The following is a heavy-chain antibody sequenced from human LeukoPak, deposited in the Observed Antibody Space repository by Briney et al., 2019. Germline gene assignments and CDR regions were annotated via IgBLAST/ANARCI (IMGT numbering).Heavy chain of an antibody. Sequence: PSETLSLTCTVSGGSISSSSYYWGWIRQPPGKGLEWVGSIYYSGSTYYNPSLKSRVTISVDTSKNQFSLKLSSVTAADTAVYYCARATLGYCSGGSCYGLGWFDPWGQGTLVTVSS. CDR1: GGSISSSSYY. V-gene: IGHV4-39*07. CDR3: ARATLGYCSGGSCYGLGWFDP. D-gene: IGHD2-15*01. J-gene: IGHJ5*02. CDR2: IYYSGST.